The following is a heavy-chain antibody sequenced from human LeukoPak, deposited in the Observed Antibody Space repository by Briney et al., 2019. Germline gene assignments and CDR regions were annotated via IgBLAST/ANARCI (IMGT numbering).Heavy chain of an antibody. CDR2: IYYSGIT. J-gene: IGHJ5*02. V-gene: IGHV4-39*01. Sequence: KPSATLSLTCTVSGGSISSSSYYWGWIRQPPGKGLEWIGSIYYSGITYYNPSLKSRITISVDTSKNQLSLKMGSLTASDTAVYYCARHEYSGSYYGLSWFDPWGQGTLVTVSS. CDR3: ARHEYSGSYYGLSWFDP. D-gene: IGHD1-26*01. CDR1: GGSISSSSYY.